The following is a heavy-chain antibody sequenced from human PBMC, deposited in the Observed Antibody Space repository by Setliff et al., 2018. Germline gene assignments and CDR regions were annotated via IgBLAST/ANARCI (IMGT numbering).Heavy chain of an antibody. CDR3: ARLFQGYDYYKKFDS. D-gene: IGHD3-10*01. CDR1: GYRFSERK. J-gene: IGHJ4*02. Sequence: ASVKVSCKASGYRFSERKMHWVRQAPGQGLEWMGLINGSGGSASYEQKFQDRVTMTRDTSVTTAFLELSGLTYDDTAVYYCARLFQGYDYYKKFDSWGQGTLVTVSS. CDR2: INGSGGSA. V-gene: IGHV1-46*01.